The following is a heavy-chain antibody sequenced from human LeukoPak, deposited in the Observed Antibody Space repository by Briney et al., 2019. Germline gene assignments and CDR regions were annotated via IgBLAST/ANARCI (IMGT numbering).Heavy chain of an antibody. CDR2: ITSSSSAT. V-gene: IGHV3-48*04. CDR1: GHKFGSSC. Sequence: GVSLRLLCGTSGHKFGSSCMRWVRQATGKGLEWLSYITSSSSATYYADSLMGRFTISRDNAKNSLYLQINSLRVDDTAVYYCARAIASYGDSAFWGQGTLVTVSS. CDR3: ARAIASYGDSAF. J-gene: IGHJ4*02. D-gene: IGHD5-18*01.